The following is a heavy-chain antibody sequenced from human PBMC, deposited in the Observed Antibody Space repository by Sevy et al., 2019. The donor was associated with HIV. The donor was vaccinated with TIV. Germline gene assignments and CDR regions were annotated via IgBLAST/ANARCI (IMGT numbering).Heavy chain of an antibody. CDR1: GFTVSSNY. CDR3: ATHASDYDSTGYLERDAFDI. D-gene: IGHD3-22*01. CDR2: IYAGGST. V-gene: IGHV3-53*01. Sequence: GGSLRLSCAASGFTVSSNYMSWVRQAPGKGLEWVSVIYAGGSTYYADPVKGRFTISRDNSKNTLYLQMNSLRAEDTAVYYCATHASDYDSTGYLERDAFDIWGQGTMVTVSS. J-gene: IGHJ3*02.